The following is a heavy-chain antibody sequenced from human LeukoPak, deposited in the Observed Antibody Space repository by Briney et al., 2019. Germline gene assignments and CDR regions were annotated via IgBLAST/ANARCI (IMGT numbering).Heavy chain of an antibody. CDR3: ARPIGSSGWFFDY. CDR2: ISSSSSYI. J-gene: IGHJ4*02. CDR1: GFTFSDYY. Sequence: GGSLRLSCAASGFTFSDYYTSWIRQAPGKGLEWVSSISSSSSYIYYADSVKGRFTISRDNAKNSLYLQMNSLRAEDTAVYYCARPIGSSGWFFDYWGQGTLVTVSS. V-gene: IGHV3-11*06. D-gene: IGHD6-19*01.